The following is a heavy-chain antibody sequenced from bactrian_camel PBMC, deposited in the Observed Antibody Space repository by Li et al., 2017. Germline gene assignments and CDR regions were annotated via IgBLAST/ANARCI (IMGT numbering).Heavy chain of an antibody. Sequence: HVQLVESGGGSVQAGGSLRLSCAAPGYIGSNYCMGWFRQAPGKQREGVAGIDRDGITTYAEAVKGRFTISQDNAKNTLYLQMNNLKPEDTAMYYCMADPSVFPVCRLGVMRMDYRGQGTQVTVS. V-gene: IGHV3S53*01. CDR2: IDRDGIT. CDR3: MADPSVFPVCRLGVMRMDY. CDR1: GYIGSNYC. J-gene: IGHJ4*01.